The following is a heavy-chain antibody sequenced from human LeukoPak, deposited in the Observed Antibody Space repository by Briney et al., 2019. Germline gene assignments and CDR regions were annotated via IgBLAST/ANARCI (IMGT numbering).Heavy chain of an antibody. V-gene: IGHV3-30*03. Sequence: PGGSLRLSCAASGFTVSSNYMSWVRQAPGKGLEWVAVISYDGSNKYYADSVKGRFTISRDNSKNTLYLQMNSLRAEDTAVYYCARETRSGSYSDFDYWGQGTLVTVSS. CDR3: ARETRSGSYSDFDY. CDR1: GFTVSSNY. J-gene: IGHJ4*02. D-gene: IGHD3-10*01. CDR2: ISYDGSNK.